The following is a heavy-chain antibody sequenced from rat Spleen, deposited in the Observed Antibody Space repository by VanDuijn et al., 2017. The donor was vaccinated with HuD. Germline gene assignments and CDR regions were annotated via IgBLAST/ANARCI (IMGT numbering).Heavy chain of an antibody. D-gene: IGHD1-1*01. CDR2: IIYDGRRT. CDR1: GFTFSDYN. J-gene: IGHJ1*01. V-gene: IGHV5S10*01. Sequence: EVQLVESGGGLVQPGRSLKLSCAASGFTFSDYNMAWVRQAPKKGLEWVATIIYDGRRTYYRDSVKGRLTISRDNAKSTLYLQMDSLRSEDTATYYCATRGYYYSPYWYFDFWGPGTMVTVSS. CDR3: ATRGYYYSPYWYFDF.